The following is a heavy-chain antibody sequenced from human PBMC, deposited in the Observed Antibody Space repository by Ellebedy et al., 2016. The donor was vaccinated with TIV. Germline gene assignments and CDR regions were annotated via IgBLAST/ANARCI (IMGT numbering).Heavy chain of an antibody. Sequence: GESLKISXAASGFTFSSYWMSWVRQAPGKGLECVANIKQDGSEQYYVDSVKGRFTISRDNAKNSLYLQMNSLRGEDTAVYYCGSGRALDHWGQGTLVTVSS. CDR3: GSGRALDH. J-gene: IGHJ1*01. CDR1: GFTFSSYW. D-gene: IGHD3-10*01. V-gene: IGHV3-7*01. CDR2: IKQDGSEQ.